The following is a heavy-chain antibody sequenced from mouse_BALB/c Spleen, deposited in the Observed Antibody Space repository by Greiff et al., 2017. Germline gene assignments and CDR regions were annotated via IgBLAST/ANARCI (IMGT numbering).Heavy chain of an antibody. D-gene: IGHD2-10*02. CDR2: ISSGGSYT. V-gene: IGHV5-9-3*01. CDR1: GFTFSSYA. CDR3: ARTGYGNYDYAMDY. Sequence: EVQVVESGGGLVKPGGSLKLSCAASGFTFSSYAMSWVRQTPEKRLEWVATISSGGSYTYYPDSVKGRFTISRDNAKNTLYLQMSSLRSEDTAMYYCARTGYGNYDYAMDYWGQGTSVTVSA. J-gene: IGHJ4*01.